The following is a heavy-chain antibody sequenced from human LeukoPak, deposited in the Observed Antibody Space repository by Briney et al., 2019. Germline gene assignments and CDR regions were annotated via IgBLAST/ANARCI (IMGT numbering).Heavy chain of an antibody. CDR2: INPSGGTT. J-gene: IGHJ4*02. V-gene: IGHV1-46*01. D-gene: IGHD4-17*01. CDR1: GYTFTSYY. Sequence: ASVKVSCKASGYTFTSYYIHWVRQAPGQGLEWMGIINPSGGTTSYAQKFQVRVTVTSDTSTSTVNMDLSGLRSEDTAVYYCAREAGDYGFDFWGPGTLVTVSS. CDR3: AREAGDYGFDF.